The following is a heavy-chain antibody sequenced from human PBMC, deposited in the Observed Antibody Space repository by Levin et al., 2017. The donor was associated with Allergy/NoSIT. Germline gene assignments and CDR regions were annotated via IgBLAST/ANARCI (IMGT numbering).Heavy chain of an antibody. Sequence: SETLSLTCAVSGGSFSNGGHSWSWIRQPPGKGLEWMGYIYYSGSTHYNSSLESRLTISVDRSKDQFSLNLRSVTAADTAVYFCARGSYDSSKQVGAEFDYWGQGTLVIVSS. CDR1: GGSFSNGGHS. D-gene: IGHD3-22*01. J-gene: IGHJ4*02. CDR3: ARGSYDSSKQVGAEFDY. CDR2: IYYSGST. V-gene: IGHV4-30-2*01.